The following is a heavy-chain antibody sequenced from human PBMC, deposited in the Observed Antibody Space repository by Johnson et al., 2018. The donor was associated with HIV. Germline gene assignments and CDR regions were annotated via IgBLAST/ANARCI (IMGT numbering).Heavy chain of an antibody. Sequence: VQLVESGGGVVQPGRSLRLSCAASGFTSSSYAMSWVRQASGKGLEWVSVIYSGGSTYYADSVKGRFTISRDNSKNTLYLQMNSLRAEDTAVYYCAKQNRGAFDIWGQGTMVTVSS. CDR3: AKQNRGAFDI. CDR1: GFTSSSYA. V-gene: IGHV3-66*04. J-gene: IGHJ3*02. CDR2: IYSGGST.